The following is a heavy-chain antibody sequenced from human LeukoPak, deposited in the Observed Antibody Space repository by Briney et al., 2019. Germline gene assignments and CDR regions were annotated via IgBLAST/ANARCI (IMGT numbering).Heavy chain of an antibody. J-gene: IGHJ4*02. CDR3: ARWGCYYGSGSYYMYAVDY. Sequence: GGSLRLSCAASGFTFTSYEMNWVRQAPGKGLEWVSYISSSGSTIYYAESVKGRFTISRDNAKNSLYLQMNSLRAEDTAVYYCARWGCYYGSGSYYMYAVDYWGQGTLVTVSS. CDR1: GFTFTSYE. D-gene: IGHD3-10*01. V-gene: IGHV3-48*03. CDR2: ISSSGSTI.